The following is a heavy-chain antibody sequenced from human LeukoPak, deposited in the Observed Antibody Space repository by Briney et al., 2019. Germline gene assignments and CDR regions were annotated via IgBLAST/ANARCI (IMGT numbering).Heavy chain of an antibody. J-gene: IGHJ5*01. D-gene: IGHD6-13*01. CDR2: ILWNSGDI. CDR3: AKDSLAAAGWFDS. CDR1: GFAFDDYG. V-gene: IGHV3-9*01. Sequence: GRSLRLSCAASGFAFDDYGMHWVRHAPGKGLEWVSGILWNSGDIGYADSVQGRFTISRDNAKNSLYLQMNSLRPEDTALYYCAKDSLAAAGWFDSWGQGTLVTVSS.